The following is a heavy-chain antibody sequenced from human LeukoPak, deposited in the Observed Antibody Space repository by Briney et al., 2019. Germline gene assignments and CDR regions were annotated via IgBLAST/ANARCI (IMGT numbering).Heavy chain of an antibody. D-gene: IGHD3-22*01. CDR2: INHSGST. CDR3: ARGPQYYYDSSGFDY. J-gene: IGHJ4*02. Sequence: SETLSLTCAVYGGSFSGYYWSWIRQPPGKGLEWIGEINHSGSTNYNPSLKSRVTISVDTSKNQFSLKLSSVTAADTAVYYYARGPQYYYDSSGFDYWGQGTLVTVSS. V-gene: IGHV4-34*01. CDR1: GGSFSGYY.